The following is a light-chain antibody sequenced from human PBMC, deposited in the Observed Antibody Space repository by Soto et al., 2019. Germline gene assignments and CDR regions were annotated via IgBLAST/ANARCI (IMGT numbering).Light chain of an antibody. CDR1: QSVLSSSNNKNY. Sequence: DIVMTQSPDSLAVSLGERATFNCKSSQSVLSSSNNKNYLAWYQQKPGQPPKLLIYWASTRESGVPDRFSGSGSGTDFTLTISSLQAEDVAVYYCQQHYSNSRTFGQGTKVEIK. V-gene: IGKV4-1*01. CDR3: QQHYSNSRT. J-gene: IGKJ1*01. CDR2: WAS.